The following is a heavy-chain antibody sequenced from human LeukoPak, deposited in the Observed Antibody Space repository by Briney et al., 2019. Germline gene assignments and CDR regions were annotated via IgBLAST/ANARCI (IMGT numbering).Heavy chain of an antibody. D-gene: IGHD2-15*01. V-gene: IGHV3-7*01. CDR1: GFTFSSYW. J-gene: IGHJ4*02. Sequence: GGSLRLSCAASGFTFSSYWMSWVRQAPGKGLEWVANIKQDGSDKYYVDSVKGRFTISRDNAKNSLYLQMNSLRAEDTAVYYCARVGGYCSGGSCYKRTFFDYWGQGTLVTVSS. CDR2: IKQDGSDK. CDR3: ARVGGYCSGGSCYKRTFFDY.